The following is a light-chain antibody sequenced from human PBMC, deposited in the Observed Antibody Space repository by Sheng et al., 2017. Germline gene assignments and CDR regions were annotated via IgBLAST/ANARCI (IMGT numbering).Light chain of an antibody. CDR3: QQSNNWPPWT. Sequence: ETVMTQSPATLSVSPGESATLSCRASQSIDSNLAWYQHKPGQAPRLLIYGASTRATGVPARFSGSGYVTEFTLTINSLQSDDFAVYYCQQSNNWPPWTFGQGTKVEIK. CDR1: QSIDSN. V-gene: IGKV3-15*01. CDR2: GAS. J-gene: IGKJ1*01.